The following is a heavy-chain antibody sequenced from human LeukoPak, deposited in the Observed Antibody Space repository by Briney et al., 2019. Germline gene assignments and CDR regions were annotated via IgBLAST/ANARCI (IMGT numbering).Heavy chain of an antibody. CDR2: IYHSGST. Sequence: SETLSLTCAVSGGSISSSNWWSWVRQPPGKGLEWIGEIYHSGSTNYNPSLKSRVTISVDKSKNQFSLKLSSVTAADTAVYYCARRKRGYSGYDKTESDYWGQGTLVTVSS. CDR3: ARRKRGYSGYDKTESDY. D-gene: IGHD5-12*01. J-gene: IGHJ4*02. CDR1: GGSISSSNW. V-gene: IGHV4-4*02.